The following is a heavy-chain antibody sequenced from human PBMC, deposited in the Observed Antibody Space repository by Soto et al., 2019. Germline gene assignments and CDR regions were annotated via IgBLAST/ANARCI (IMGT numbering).Heavy chain of an antibody. CDR2: IYYSGST. V-gene: IGHV4-61*01. D-gene: IGHD3-10*01. CDR1: GGSISSSSSY. Sequence: SETLSLTCTVSGGSISSSSSYWSWIRQPPGKGLEWIGYIYYSGSTNYNPSLKSRVTISVDTSKNQFSLKLSSVTAADTAVYYCARTPGALYFDYWGQGTLVTVSS. J-gene: IGHJ4*02. CDR3: ARTPGALYFDY.